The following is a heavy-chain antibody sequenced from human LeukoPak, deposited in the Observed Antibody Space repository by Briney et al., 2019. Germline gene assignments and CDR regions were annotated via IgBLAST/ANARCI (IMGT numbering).Heavy chain of an antibody. J-gene: IGHJ4*02. Sequence: GGSLRLSCAASGFTFSSYAMTWVRQAPGKGLEWVSSISAGGYNTYYADSVRGRFTISRDKSKNTLYLQMNSLRAEDTAVYHCSKDAHSSSSTGWGQGTLVTVSS. D-gene: IGHD6-13*01. CDR3: SKDAHSSSSTG. CDR1: GFTFSSYA. CDR2: ISAGGYNT. V-gene: IGHV3-23*01.